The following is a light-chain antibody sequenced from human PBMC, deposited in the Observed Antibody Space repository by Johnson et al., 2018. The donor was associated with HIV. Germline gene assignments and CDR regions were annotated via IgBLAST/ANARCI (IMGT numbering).Light chain of an antibody. J-gene: IGLJ1*01. V-gene: IGLV1-51*01. CDR2: DTI. CDR1: SSNIGSHY. Sequence: QSVLTQSPSVSAAPGQKVTISCSGSSSNIGSHYVSWYQQVPGTAPRLVIYDTIKRHSGIPDRFSGSKSGTSATLGITGLQTGDEADYYCGTWDSSLSALFGTGTKVTVL. CDR3: GTWDSSLSAL.